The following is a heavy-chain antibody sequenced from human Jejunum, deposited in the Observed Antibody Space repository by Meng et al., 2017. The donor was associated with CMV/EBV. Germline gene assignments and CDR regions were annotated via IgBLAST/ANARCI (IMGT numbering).Heavy chain of an antibody. CDR3: ARGYSSSSVSLDY. CDR2: IYWNGGGT. D-gene: IGHD6-6*01. J-gene: IGHJ4*02. V-gene: IGHV3-20*03. Sequence: AASGFTFKDHGMSWVRQAPGKGLEWVSGIYWNGGGTSYADSVKGRFIMSRDNAKNSLYLQMNSLRVEDTALYYCARGYSSSSVSLDYWGQGTLVTVSS. CDR1: GFTFKDHG.